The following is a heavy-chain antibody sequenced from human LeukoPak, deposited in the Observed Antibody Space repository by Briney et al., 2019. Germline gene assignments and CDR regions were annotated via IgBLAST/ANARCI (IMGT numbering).Heavy chain of an antibody. J-gene: IGHJ4*02. D-gene: IGHD3-22*01. CDR1: GFTFSRYN. CDR2: ISSSSGAI. CDR3: ARENYDSSGYPAGYFDY. V-gene: IGHV3-48*01. Sequence: GGSLSLSCAASGFTFSRYNMNWVRQAPGKGLEWVSYISSSSGAIYYADSVKGRFTISRDNAKNSLYLQMNSLRAEDTAVYYCARENYDSSGYPAGYFDYWGQGTLVTVSS.